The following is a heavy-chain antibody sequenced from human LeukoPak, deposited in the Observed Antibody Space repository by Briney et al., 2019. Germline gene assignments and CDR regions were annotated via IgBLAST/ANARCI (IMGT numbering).Heavy chain of an antibody. J-gene: IGHJ4*02. CDR2: INQDGSET. D-gene: IGHD3-16*01. CDR1: GFTFTNSS. CDR3: ARDARGGTYGLE. Sequence: GGSLRLSCVASGFTFTNSSMKWVRQAPGKRLEWVASINQDGSETFFEDSVRGRFTTSRDNAKKSLHLQMNSLRVEDTGVYYCARDARGGTYGLEWGQGTLVTVSS. V-gene: IGHV3-7*01.